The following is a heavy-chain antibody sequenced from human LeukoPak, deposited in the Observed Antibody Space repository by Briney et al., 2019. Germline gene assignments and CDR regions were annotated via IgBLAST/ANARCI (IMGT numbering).Heavy chain of an antibody. V-gene: IGHV4-39*07. Sequence: PSETLFLTCTVSGGSISTNAYYWGWIRQPPGKGLEWITEIHHTGTTYYTPSLKSRVTISVDKSNNHLSLELNSVTAADTAVYYCARVTYNGYQHFDYWGQGILVTVSS. CDR2: IHHTGTT. CDR1: GGSISTNAYY. CDR3: ARVTYNGYQHFDY. J-gene: IGHJ4*02. D-gene: IGHD3-10*01.